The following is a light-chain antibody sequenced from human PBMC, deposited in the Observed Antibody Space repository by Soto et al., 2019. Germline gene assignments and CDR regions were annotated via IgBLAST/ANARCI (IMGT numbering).Light chain of an antibody. Sequence: QSALTHPASVSGSPGQSITISCTGTSSDVGSYNLVSWYQQHPGKAPKLMIYEGSKLPSGVSNRFSGSKSGNTASLTISGLQAEDEADYYCCSYAGSSTHVVFGGGTKVTVL. CDR1: SSDVGSYNL. V-gene: IGLV2-23*01. CDR2: EGS. CDR3: CSYAGSSTHVV. J-gene: IGLJ2*01.